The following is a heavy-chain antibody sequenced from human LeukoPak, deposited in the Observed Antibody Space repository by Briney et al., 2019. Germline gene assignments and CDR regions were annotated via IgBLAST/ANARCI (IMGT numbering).Heavy chain of an antibody. CDR1: GGSFSGYY. CDR3: ARVGPLVEYSSSPFDY. J-gene: IGHJ4*02. CDR2: INHSGST. D-gene: IGHD6-6*01. Sequence: PSETLSLTCAVYGGSFSGYYWSWIRQPPGKGLEWIGEINHSGSTNYNPSLKSRVTISVDTSKNQFSLKLSSVTAADTAVYYCARVGPLVEYSSSPFDYWGQGTLVTVSS. V-gene: IGHV4-34*01.